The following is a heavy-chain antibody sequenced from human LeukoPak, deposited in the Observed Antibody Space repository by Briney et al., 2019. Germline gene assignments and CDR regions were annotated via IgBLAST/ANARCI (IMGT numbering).Heavy chain of an antibody. D-gene: IGHD4-17*01. CDR2: ISYDGSNK. CDR1: GFTFSSYA. Sequence: GGSLRLSCAASGFTFSSYAMHWVRQAPGKGLEWVAVISYDGSNKYYADSVKGRFTISRDNSKNTLYLQMNSLRAEDTAVYYCAKPYGDPDYWGQGTLVTVSS. V-gene: IGHV3-30*18. J-gene: IGHJ4*02. CDR3: AKPYGDPDY.